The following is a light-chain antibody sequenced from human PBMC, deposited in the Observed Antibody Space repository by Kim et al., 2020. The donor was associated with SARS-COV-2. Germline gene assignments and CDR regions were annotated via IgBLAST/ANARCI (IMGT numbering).Light chain of an antibody. J-gene: IGLJ2*01. CDR1: NIGSKS. CDR3: QVWDSSSNHPV. Sequence: PGKTARITCGGNNIGSKSVHWYQQKPGQAPVLVIYYESDRPTGIPERCSGSNSGNTATLTTSRVEAGDEADYYCQVWDSSSNHPVFGGGTQLTVL. CDR2: YES. V-gene: IGLV3-21*04.